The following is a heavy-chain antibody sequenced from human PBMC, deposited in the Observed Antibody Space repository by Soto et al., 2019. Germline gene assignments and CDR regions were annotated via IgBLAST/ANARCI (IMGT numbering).Heavy chain of an antibody. V-gene: IGHV4-61*08. Sequence: SETLSLTCTVSGGTVSSGGYCWSWIRQPPGKGLEWIGYIYYSGSTNYNPSLKSRVTISVDTSKNQFSLKLSSVTAADTAVYYCARNVRYFDWSMGFGYWGQGTLVTVSS. CDR2: IYYSGST. D-gene: IGHD3-9*01. CDR3: ARNVRYFDWSMGFGY. CDR1: GGTVSSGGYC. J-gene: IGHJ4*01.